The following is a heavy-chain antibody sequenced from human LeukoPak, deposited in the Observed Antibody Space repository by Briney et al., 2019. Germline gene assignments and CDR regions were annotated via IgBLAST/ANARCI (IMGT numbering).Heavy chain of an antibody. J-gene: IGHJ4*02. CDR1: GGSISSGGYY. D-gene: IGHD2-2*01. V-gene: IGHV4-39*01. CDR2: INHGGST. CDR3: ARHIKDTAASDF. Sequence: SETLSLTCTVSGGSISSGGYYWSWIRQPPGKGLEWIGEINHGGSTNYNPSLKSRVTMSVDTSKNQFSLNLNSVTAADTAVYYCARHIKDTAASDFWGQGTLVTVSS.